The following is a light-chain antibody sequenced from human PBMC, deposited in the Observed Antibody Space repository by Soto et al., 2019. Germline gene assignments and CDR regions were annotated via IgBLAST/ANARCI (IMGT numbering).Light chain of an antibody. J-gene: IGLJ1*01. Sequence: QSALTQPASVSGSPGQSITISCTGTSSDVGGYNYVSWYQRHPGKAPKLMICDVSNRPSGVSNRFSGSKSGNTASLTISGLQAEDEADYHCSSYTSTSIVFGTGTKLTVL. CDR1: SSDVGGYNY. CDR2: DVS. CDR3: SSYTSTSIV. V-gene: IGLV2-14*01.